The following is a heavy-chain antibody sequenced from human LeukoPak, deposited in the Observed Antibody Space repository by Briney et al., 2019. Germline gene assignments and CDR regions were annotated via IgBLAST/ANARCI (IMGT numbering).Heavy chain of an antibody. CDR2: FDPEDGET. Sequence: ASVKVSCKASGYTFTSYYIHWVRQAPGKGLEWMGGFDPEDGETIYAQKFQGRVTMTEDTSTDTAYMELSSLRSEDTAVYYCAILSGSYGDLTTHSDYWGQGTLVTVSS. D-gene: IGHD4-17*01. CDR3: AILSGSYGDLTTHSDY. J-gene: IGHJ4*02. CDR1: GYTFTSYY. V-gene: IGHV1-24*01.